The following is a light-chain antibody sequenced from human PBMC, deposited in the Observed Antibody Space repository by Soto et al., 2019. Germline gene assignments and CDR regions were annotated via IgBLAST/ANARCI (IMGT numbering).Light chain of an antibody. CDR3: QQYNNWPWK. CDR2: GAS. Sequence: IVLTQSPGTLSLSPGERATLSCRASQSVSNNYLAWYQQKPGQAPRLLMYGASTRATGFPARFGGSGSGTEFTLTISSLQSEDFAVYYCQQYNNWPWKFGQGTKVDNK. CDR1: QSVSNN. J-gene: IGKJ1*01. V-gene: IGKV3-15*01.